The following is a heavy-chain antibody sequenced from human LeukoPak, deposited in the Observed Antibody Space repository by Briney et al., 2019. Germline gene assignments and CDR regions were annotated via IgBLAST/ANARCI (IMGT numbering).Heavy chain of an antibody. CDR1: GFNFDDV. V-gene: IGHV3-43*02. J-gene: IGHJ4*02. CDR3: ATMGPLDY. CDR2: ISDDGYGT. Sequence: GGSLRLSCAASGFNFDDVMHWVRQAPGKGLEWVSLISDDGYGTYYADSVKGRFTIPRDNSKNSLYLQMNSLRSEDTALYYCATMGPLDYWGQGTLVTVSS. D-gene: IGHD4/OR15-4a*01.